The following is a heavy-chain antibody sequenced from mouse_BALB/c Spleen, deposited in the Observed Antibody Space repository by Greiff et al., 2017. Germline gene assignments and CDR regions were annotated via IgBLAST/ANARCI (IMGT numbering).Heavy chain of an antibody. Sequence: LQQPGAELVKPGASVKMSCKASGYTFTSYNMHWVKQTPGQGLEWIGAIYPGNGDTSYNQKFKGKATLTADKSSSTAYMQLSSLTSEDSAVYYCARGKVITTVVENYAMDYWGQGTSVTVSS. V-gene: IGHV1-12*01. CDR2: IYPGNGDT. CDR1: GYTFTSYN. D-gene: IGHD1-1*01. J-gene: IGHJ4*01. CDR3: ARGKVITTVVENYAMDY.